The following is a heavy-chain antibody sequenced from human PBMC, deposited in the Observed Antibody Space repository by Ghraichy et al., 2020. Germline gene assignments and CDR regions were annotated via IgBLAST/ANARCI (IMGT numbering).Heavy chain of an antibody. V-gene: IGHV1-24*01. CDR2: FDPEDGET. D-gene: IGHD6-13*01. CDR3: ATVAAAGNLGPYYFDY. J-gene: IGHJ4*02. CDR1: GYTFTGLS. Sequence: ASVKVSCKVSGYTFTGLSMHWVRQAPGKGLEWMGGFDPEDGETIYAQKFQGRVTMTEDTSIDTAYMELSSLRSEDTAVYYCATVAAAGNLGPYYFDYWGQGTLVSVSS.